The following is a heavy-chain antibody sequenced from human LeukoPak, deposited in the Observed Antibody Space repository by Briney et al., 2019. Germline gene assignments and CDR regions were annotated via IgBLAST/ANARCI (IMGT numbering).Heavy chain of an antibody. CDR3: ATSITGTTYAFDI. D-gene: IGHD1-7*01. CDR1: GGFISSYY. V-gene: IGHV4-59*01. J-gene: IGHJ3*02. CDR2: IYYSGST. Sequence: PSETLSLTCTVSGGFISSYYWSWIRQPPGKGLEWIGYIYYSGSTNYNPSLKSRVTISVDTSKNQFSLKLSSVTAADTAVYYCATSITGTTYAFDIWGQGTMVTVSS.